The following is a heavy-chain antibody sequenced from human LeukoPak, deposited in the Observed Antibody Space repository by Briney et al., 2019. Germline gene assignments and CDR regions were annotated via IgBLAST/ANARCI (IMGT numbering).Heavy chain of an antibody. D-gene: IGHD2-21*02. V-gene: IGHV1-2*02. CDR1: GYTFTGYY. CDR3: ARGKTMVYCGGDCYRFDN. Sequence: ASVKVSCKASGYTFTGYYMHRVRHAPGQGIEWMEWINPNSGGTNYAQKFQGRVTMTRDTSISTAYMELSRLLSGDTAVYYCARGKTMVYCGGDCYRFDNWGQGTLVTVSS. CDR2: INPNSGGT. J-gene: IGHJ4*02.